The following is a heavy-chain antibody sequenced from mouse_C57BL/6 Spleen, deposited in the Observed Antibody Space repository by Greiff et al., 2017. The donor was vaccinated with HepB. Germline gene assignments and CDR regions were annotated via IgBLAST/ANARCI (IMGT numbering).Heavy chain of an antibody. Sequence: QVQLQQPGAELVRPGSSVKLSCKASGYTFTSYWIHWVKQRPIQGLEWIGNIDPSDSETHYNQKFKDKATLTVDKSSSTAYMQLSSLTSEDSAVYYCARSGLYYYGSSYWYFDVWGTGTTVTVSS. CDR3: ARSGLYYYGSSYWYFDV. V-gene: IGHV1-52*01. CDR2: IDPSDSET. J-gene: IGHJ1*03. D-gene: IGHD1-1*01. CDR1: GYTFTSYW.